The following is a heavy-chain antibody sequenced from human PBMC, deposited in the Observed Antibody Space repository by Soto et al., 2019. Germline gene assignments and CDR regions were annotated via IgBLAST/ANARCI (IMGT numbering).Heavy chain of an antibody. CDR2: VYPGDSDT. CDR3: ARQSLSSSAFDF. Sequence: PGESLKISCQVSGYSFVNYWIVWVRQMPGKGLEWMGNVYPGDSDTDYSPSFQGQVTISADRSISTTYLQWSSLQASDTAIYYCARQSLSSSAFDFWGQGTLVTVSS. V-gene: IGHV5-51*01. CDR1: GYSFVNYW. D-gene: IGHD6-25*01. J-gene: IGHJ5*01.